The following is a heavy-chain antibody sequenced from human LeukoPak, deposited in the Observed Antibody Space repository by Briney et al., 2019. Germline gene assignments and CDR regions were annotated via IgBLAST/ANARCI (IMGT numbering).Heavy chain of an antibody. V-gene: IGHV3-11*01. CDR2: ISSSGRII. J-gene: IGHJ4*02. Sequence: GGSLRLSCAASGFTFSDYYMSWIRQAPGKGLEWVSYISSSGRIIYYADSVRGRFTISRDNAKNSLFLQMNSLRAEDTAVYYCAKDQYCSGGSCYSNYDYWGQGTLVTVSS. CDR1: GFTFSDYY. CDR3: AKDQYCSGGSCYSNYDY. D-gene: IGHD2-15*01.